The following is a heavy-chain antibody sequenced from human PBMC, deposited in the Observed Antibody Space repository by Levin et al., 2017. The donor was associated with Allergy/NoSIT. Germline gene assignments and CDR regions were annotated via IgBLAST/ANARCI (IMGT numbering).Heavy chain of an antibody. CDR2: IYSSGSA. CDR3: ARAEVGSEH. Sequence: SQTLSLTCKVSGGSISSGSYYWSWFRQPAAKGLEWIGRIYSSGSANYNPSLKSRVTISVDTSKNQFSLKLSSVTAADTAVYYCARAEVGSEHWGQGTLVTVSS. J-gene: IGHJ4*02. CDR1: GGSISSGSYY. D-gene: IGHD3-10*01. V-gene: IGHV4-61*02.